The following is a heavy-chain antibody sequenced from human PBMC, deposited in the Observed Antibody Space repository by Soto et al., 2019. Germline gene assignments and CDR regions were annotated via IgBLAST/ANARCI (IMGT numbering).Heavy chain of an antibody. CDR1: GGSISNYY. CDR2: IHYSGTT. CDR3: ARGGPSSLPFAY. Sequence: SETLSLTCTVSGGSISNYYWSWIRQPPGKGPEWIGYIHYSGTTNYSPSLKSRVTISVDTSKNQFSLKLSSVAAADTAVYFCARGGPSSLPFAYWSQGTLVTVSS. J-gene: IGHJ4*02. V-gene: IGHV4-59*01.